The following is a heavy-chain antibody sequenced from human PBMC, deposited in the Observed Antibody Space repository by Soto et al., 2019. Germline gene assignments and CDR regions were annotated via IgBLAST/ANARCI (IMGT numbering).Heavy chain of an antibody. Sequence: QVQLVQSGAEVKKPGASVKVSCKASGYTFTTYGITWVRQAPGQGLEWMGWISAYSGNTNYAQKLQGRLTVTTDTSTNTAYMDLRSLRSDDTAVYYCARVVKAGDYGDYGRYYFDYWGHGTPVTVSS. J-gene: IGHJ4*01. CDR1: GYTFTTYG. CDR2: ISAYSGNT. V-gene: IGHV1-18*04. CDR3: ARVVKAGDYGDYGRYYFDY. D-gene: IGHD4-17*01.